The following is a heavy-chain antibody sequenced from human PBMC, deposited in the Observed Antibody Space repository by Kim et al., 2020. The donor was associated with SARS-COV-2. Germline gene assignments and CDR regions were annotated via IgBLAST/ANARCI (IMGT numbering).Heavy chain of an antibody. J-gene: IGHJ3*02. Sequence: GGSLRLSCAASGFTFSSYSMNWVRQAPGKGLEWVSYISSSSSTIYYADSVKGRFTISRDNAKNSLYLQMNSLRAEDTAVYYCARGGITMVRGVIADAFDIWGQGTMVTVSS. CDR3: ARGGITMVRGVIADAFDI. CDR2: ISSSSSTI. D-gene: IGHD3-10*01. V-gene: IGHV3-48*04. CDR1: GFTFSSYS.